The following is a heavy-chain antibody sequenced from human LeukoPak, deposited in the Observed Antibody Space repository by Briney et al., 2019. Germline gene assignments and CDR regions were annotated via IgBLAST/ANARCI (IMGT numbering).Heavy chain of an antibody. Sequence: PGGSLRLSCAASGFTFSSYAMSWVRQAPGKGLEWVSAISGSGGSTYYADSVKGRFTISRDNAKNSLYPQMNSLRAEDTAVYYCAELGITMIGGVWGKGTTVTISS. V-gene: IGHV3-23*01. J-gene: IGHJ6*04. CDR2: ISGSGGST. CDR3: AELGITMIGGV. CDR1: GFTFSSYA. D-gene: IGHD3-10*02.